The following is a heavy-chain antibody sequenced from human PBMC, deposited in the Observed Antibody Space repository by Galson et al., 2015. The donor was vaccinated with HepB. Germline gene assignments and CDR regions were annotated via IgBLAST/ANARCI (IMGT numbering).Heavy chain of an antibody. D-gene: IGHD5-18*01. CDR3: AKAAPEEEPYSPRGDFGY. J-gene: IGHJ4*02. V-gene: IGHV3-23*01. CDR2: ISGSGGST. Sequence: SLRLSCAASGVTLSSYAMSWVRQAPGKGLAWVSAISGSGGSTYYADSVKGRFTISRDNSKNTLYLQMNSLRAEDTAVYYCAKAAPEEEPYSPRGDFGYWGQGTLVTVSS. CDR1: GVTLSSYA.